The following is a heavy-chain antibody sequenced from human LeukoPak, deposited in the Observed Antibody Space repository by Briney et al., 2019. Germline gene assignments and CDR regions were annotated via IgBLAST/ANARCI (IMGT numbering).Heavy chain of an antibody. D-gene: IGHD2-2*01. J-gene: IGHJ4*02. Sequence: GGSLRLSCAASGFTFSSYWMSWVRQAPGKGLEWVANIKQDGSEKYYVDSVKGRFTISRDNAKNSLYLQMNSLRAEDTAVYYCAREDCSSTSCYHDYWGQGTLVTVSS. CDR2: IKQDGSEK. CDR1: GFTFSSYW. CDR3: AREDCSSTSCYHDY. V-gene: IGHV3-7*03.